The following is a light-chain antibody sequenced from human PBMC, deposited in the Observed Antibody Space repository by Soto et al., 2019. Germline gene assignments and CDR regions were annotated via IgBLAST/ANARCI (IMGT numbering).Light chain of an antibody. J-gene: IGKJ5*01. CDR2: GAS. V-gene: IGKV3-15*01. Sequence: TQSPGTLSLSKGERATLPCRASQSVSSNLAWYQQKPGQAPRLLIYGASTRATGIPARFSGSGSGTEFTLTISSLQSEDFAVYYCQQYNNWPITFGQGTRLEIK. CDR1: QSVSSN. CDR3: QQYNNWPIT.